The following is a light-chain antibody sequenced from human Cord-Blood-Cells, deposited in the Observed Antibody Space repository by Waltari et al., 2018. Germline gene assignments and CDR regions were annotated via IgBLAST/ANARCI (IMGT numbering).Light chain of an antibody. Sequence: DIQMTQSPSSLSASVGDRVTITSRASQGISNYFGWYQQKPGKVPKLLLSDASTVQSGVPSRLSGSGSGTGCTCTVSSLQPEEVATYYCQKYNSAPQTLGQGTKVEIK. J-gene: IGKJ1*01. CDR2: DAS. CDR3: QKYNSAPQT. CDR1: QGISNY. V-gene: IGKV1-27*01.